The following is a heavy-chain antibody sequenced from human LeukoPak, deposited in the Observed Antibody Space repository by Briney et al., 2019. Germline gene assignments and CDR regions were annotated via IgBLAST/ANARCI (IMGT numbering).Heavy chain of an antibody. D-gene: IGHD3-3*01. V-gene: IGHV1-3*01. CDR3: ATDSRSRESGRSYYDFWSGPFDY. CDR1: GYTFTSYA. J-gene: IGHJ4*02. Sequence: EASVKVSCKAPGYTFTSYAMHWVRQAPGQRLEWMGWINAGNGNTKYSQKFQGRVTITRDTSASTAYMELSSLRSEDTAVYYCATDSRSRESGRSYYDFWSGPFDYWGQGTLVTVSS. CDR2: INAGNGNT.